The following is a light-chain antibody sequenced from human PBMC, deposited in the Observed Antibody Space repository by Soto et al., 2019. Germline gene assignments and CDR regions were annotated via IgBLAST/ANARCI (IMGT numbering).Light chain of an antibody. V-gene: IGKV1-39*01. Sequence: DIQMTQSPSSVSASVGDRVNITCRASQSISRYLNWYQHKPGKAPKLLIYAASPLQSGVPSRFSGSGSGTDFTLTISSLQPEDFAAYYCQQSYSTPYTFGPGTKLEI. CDR2: AAS. J-gene: IGKJ2*01. CDR3: QQSYSTPYT. CDR1: QSISRY.